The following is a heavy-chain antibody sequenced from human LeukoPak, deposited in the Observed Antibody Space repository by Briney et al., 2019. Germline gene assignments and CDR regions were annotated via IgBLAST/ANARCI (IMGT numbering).Heavy chain of an antibody. Sequence: GGSLRLSCAASGFTFSSYAMHWVRQAPGKGLEWVAVISYDGSNKYYADSVKGRFTISRDNSKNTLYLLMNSLRAEDTAVYYCARDIEIGTTFWFDPWGQGTLVTVSS. V-gene: IGHV3-30*04. CDR1: GFTFSSYA. J-gene: IGHJ5*02. CDR2: ISYDGSNK. CDR3: ARDIEIGTTFWFDP. D-gene: IGHD2/OR15-2a*01.